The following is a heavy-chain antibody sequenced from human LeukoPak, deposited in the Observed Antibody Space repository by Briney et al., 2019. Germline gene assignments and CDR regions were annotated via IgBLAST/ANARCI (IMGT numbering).Heavy chain of an antibody. Sequence: HPGGSLRLSCAASGFTFSSYSMNWVRQAPGEGLEWVSYISSSNSTIYYADSVKGRFTISRDNAKNSLYLQMNSLRDEDTAVYVCMFGENWGQGTLVTVSS. J-gene: IGHJ4*02. D-gene: IGHD3-10*02. V-gene: IGHV3-48*02. CDR2: ISSSNSTI. CDR1: GFTFSSYS. CDR3: MFGEN.